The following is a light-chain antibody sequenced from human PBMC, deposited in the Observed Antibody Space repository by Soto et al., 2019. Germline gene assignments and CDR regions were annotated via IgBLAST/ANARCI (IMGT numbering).Light chain of an antibody. CDR2: ATS. J-gene: IGKJ1*01. CDR1: QSISSSY. CDR3: HQYGTSPPAWA. Sequence: EIVLTQSPGTLSLSPGERATLSCRTSQSISSSYLAWSQQKPGQAPRLLISATSSRATGVPDRFSGSGSGTDFTLPISRLEPEDSAVYYCHQYGTSPPAWAFGQGTKVEIK. V-gene: IGKV3-20*01.